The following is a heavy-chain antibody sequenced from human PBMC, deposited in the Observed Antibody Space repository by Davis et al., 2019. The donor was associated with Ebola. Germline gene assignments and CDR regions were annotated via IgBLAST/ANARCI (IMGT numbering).Heavy chain of an antibody. CDR3: IRLVGPN. CDR1: GFSFSSYW. J-gene: IGHJ4*02. Sequence: GESLKISCAASGFSFSSYWMHWVRQAPGKGLVWVSNIKSDGTATNYADSAKGRFTISRDNAKNTLHLQMNNLRAEDTAVYYCIRLVGPNWGQGTLVAVSS. CDR2: IKSDGTAT. V-gene: IGHV3-74*01.